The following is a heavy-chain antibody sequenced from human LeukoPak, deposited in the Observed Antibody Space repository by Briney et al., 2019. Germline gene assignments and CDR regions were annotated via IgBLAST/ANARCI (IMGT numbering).Heavy chain of an antibody. J-gene: IGHJ4*01. CDR2: INWDGGST. CDR1: GFSSDDYT. D-gene: IGHD6-13*01. V-gene: IGHV3-43*01. Sequence: GGSLRLSCAASGFSSDDYTMHWVRQRPAQGLDWVSLINWDGGSTFYADSVRGRFSISRDTSKHSLYLEMHSLRTDDSALYYCAKDLGKVIAAAGTSGFDTWGRGTLVTVSS. CDR3: AKDLGKVIAAAGTSGFDT.